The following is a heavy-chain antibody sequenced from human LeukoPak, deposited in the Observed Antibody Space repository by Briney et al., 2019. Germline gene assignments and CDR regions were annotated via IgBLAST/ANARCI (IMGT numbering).Heavy chain of an antibody. D-gene: IGHD3-10*01. Sequence: ASVKVSCKASGYTFTGYYMHWVRQAPGQGLEWMGWINPNSGGTNYAQKFQGWVTMTRDTSISTAYMELSRLRSDDTAVYYCARGIRGSGSSTPNNWFDPWGQGTLVTVSS. J-gene: IGHJ5*02. CDR3: ARGIRGSGSSTPNNWFDP. CDR2: INPNSGGT. V-gene: IGHV1-2*04. CDR1: GYTFTGYY.